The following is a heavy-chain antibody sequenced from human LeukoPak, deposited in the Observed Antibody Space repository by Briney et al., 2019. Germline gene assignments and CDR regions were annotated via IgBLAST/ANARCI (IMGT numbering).Heavy chain of an antibody. CDR3: ARAADCSGGSCYLNWFDP. D-gene: IGHD2-15*01. Sequence: SVKVSCKASGGTFSSYAISWVRQAPGQGLEWMGGIIPIFGTANYAQKFQGRVTITADESMSTAYMELSSLRSEDTAVYYCARAADCSGGSCYLNWFDPWGQGTLVTVSS. J-gene: IGHJ5*02. CDR1: GGTFSSYA. V-gene: IGHV1-69*01. CDR2: IIPIFGTA.